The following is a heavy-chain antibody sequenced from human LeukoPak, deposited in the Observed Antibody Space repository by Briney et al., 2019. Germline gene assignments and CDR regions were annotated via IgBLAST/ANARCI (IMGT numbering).Heavy chain of an antibody. CDR1: GFTFSSYN. D-gene: IGHD6-19*01. CDR2: ISSSGSTI. J-gene: IGHJ4*02. CDR3: ARSILVAGFDY. Sequence: PGGSLRLSCAASGFTFSSYNMNWVRQAPGKGLEWVSYISSSGSTIHYEDSVKGRFTISRGNAKNSLHLQMNSLRVEDTAVYYCARSILVAGFDYWGQGTLVTVSS. V-gene: IGHV3-48*01.